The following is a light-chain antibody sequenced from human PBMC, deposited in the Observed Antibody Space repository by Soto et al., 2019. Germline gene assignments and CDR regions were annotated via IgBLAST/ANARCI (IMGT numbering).Light chain of an antibody. V-gene: IGLV2-14*01. CDR2: DVT. CDR3: SSYTSSSTPYV. CDR1: SSDVGGYNY. Sequence: QSALTQPASVSGSPGQSITISCTGTSSDVGGYNYVSWYQQHPVKAPKLMIYDVTNRPSGVSDRFSGSKSGNTASLTISGLQAEDEADYYCSSYTSSSTPYVFRTGTKVTVL. J-gene: IGLJ1*01.